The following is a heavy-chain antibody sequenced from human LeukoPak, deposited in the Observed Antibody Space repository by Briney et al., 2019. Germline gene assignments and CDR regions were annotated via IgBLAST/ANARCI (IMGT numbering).Heavy chain of an antibody. CDR1: GGTFSSYG. J-gene: IGHJ4*02. CDR2: IIPIFDTI. CDR3: ARDMGRGSGYVMSFDY. Sequence: SVKVSCKASGGTFSSYGISWVRQAPGQGLEWMGGIIPIFDTINYAQKFQGRVTITADESTSTAYMELSSLRSEDTAVYYCARDMGRGSGYVMSFDYWGQGTLVTVSS. D-gene: IGHD5-12*01. V-gene: IGHV1-69*13.